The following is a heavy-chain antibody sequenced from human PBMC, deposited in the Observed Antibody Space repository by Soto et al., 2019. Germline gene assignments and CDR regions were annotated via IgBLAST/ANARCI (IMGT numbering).Heavy chain of an antibody. V-gene: IGHV4-61*08. CDR3: ARYNSYAIDY. Sequence: SETLSLTCTVSGGSISSGDYYWSWIRQPPGKGLEWIGYIHYSGTTNYNPSLASRVTLSVDTSKNQFSLKMTSVTAADRAMYFCARYNSYAIDYWGRGTLVTVSS. J-gene: IGHJ4*02. CDR1: GGSISSGDYY. CDR2: IHYSGTT. D-gene: IGHD2-8*01.